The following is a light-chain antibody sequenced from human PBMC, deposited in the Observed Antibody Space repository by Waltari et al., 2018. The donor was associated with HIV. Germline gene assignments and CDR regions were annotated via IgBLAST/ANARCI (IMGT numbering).Light chain of an antibody. CDR3: MQVLQTSIT. CDR1: HSLLHSDGNSY. V-gene: IGKV2-28*01. J-gene: IGKJ5*01. Sequence: EIVLTQSPLSLTVTPGESASIFCRSSHSLLHSDGNSYLDWYVQKPGQSPQLVIYLGSHRASGVPDRFSGSGSDTNFALTISGVEAEDAGIYYCMQVLQTSITFGRGTRLEIE. CDR2: LGS.